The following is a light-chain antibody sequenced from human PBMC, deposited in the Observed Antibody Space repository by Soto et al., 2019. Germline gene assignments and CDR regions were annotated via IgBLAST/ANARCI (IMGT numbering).Light chain of an antibody. J-gene: IGLJ3*02. CDR2: EVT. CDR1: SSDVGGYNY. Sequence: QSVLTQPASVSGSPGQPITISCTGTSSDVGGYNYVSWYQHHPGKAPKLIIYEVTNRPSGVSNRFSGSKSANTASLTISGLQAEDEADYYCNSYTSSGALWVFGGGTQLTVL. CDR3: NSYTSSGALWV. V-gene: IGLV2-14*01.